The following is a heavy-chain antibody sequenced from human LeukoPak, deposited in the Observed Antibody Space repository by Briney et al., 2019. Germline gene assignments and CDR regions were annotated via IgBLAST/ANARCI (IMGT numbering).Heavy chain of an antibody. CDR3: AIPTRTLYQGWYSSSSYAFDI. CDR1: GYTLTELS. J-gene: IGHJ3*02. D-gene: IGHD6-6*01. V-gene: IGHV1-24*01. CDR2: FDPEDGET. Sequence: ASVKVSCKVSGYTLTELSMHWVRQAPRKGLEWMGGFDPEDGETIYAQKFQGRVTMTEDTSTDTAYMELSSLRSEDTAVYYCAIPTRTLYQGWYSSSSYAFDIWGQGTMVTVSS.